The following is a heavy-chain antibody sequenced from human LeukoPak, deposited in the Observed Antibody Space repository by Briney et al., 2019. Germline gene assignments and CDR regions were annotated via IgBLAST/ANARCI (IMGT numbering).Heavy chain of an antibody. CDR1: GYTFTSYG. V-gene: IGHV1-18*01. CDR3: ASKYCSSTSCYYAY. D-gene: IGHD2-2*01. CDR2: ISGYNGNT. J-gene: IGHJ4*02. Sequence: ASVKVSCKASGYTFTSYGISWVRQAPGQGLEWMGWISGYNGNTNYGQSLQGRVTMTRDTSISTAYMELSRLRSDDTAVYYCASKYCSSTSCYYAYWGQGTLVTVSS.